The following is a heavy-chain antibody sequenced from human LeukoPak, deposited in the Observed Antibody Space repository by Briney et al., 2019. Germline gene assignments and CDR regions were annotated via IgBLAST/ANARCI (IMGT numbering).Heavy chain of an antibody. CDR1: GFTFSSYR. CDR3: AREGSGVAGHFDY. Sequence: PGGSLRLSCAASGFTFSSYRMNWVRRAPGKGLEWVSSISSSSSYIYCADSVKGRFTISRDNAKNSLYLQMNSLRAEDTAVYYCAREGSGVAGHFDYWGQGTLVTVSS. D-gene: IGHD6-19*01. J-gene: IGHJ4*02. V-gene: IGHV3-21*01. CDR2: ISSSSSYI.